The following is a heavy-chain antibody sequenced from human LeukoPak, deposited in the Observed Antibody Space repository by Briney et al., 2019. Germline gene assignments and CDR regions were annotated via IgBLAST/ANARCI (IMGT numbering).Heavy chain of an antibody. CDR1: GGSISSGGYS. D-gene: IGHD3-22*01. CDR2: IYHSGST. CDR3: STVTYYYDSSGYHCEYFQH. Sequence: PSQTLSLTCAVSGGSISSGGYSWSWIRQLPGKGLEWIGYIYHSGSTYYNPSLKSRVTISVDRSKNQFSLKLSSVTAADTAVYYCSTVTYYYDSSGYHCEYFQHWGQGTLVTVSS. V-gene: IGHV4-30-2*01. J-gene: IGHJ1*01.